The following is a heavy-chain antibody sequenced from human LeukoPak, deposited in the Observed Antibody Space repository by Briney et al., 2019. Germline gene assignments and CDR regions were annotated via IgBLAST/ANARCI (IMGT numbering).Heavy chain of an antibody. Sequence: SETLSLTCAVYGGSFSGYYWSWIRQPPGKGLEWIGEINHSGSTNYNPSLKSRVTISVDTSKNQFSLKLSSVTAADTAVYYCARPDNYYGSGKIDYWGQGTLVTVSS. V-gene: IGHV4-34*01. CDR1: GGSFSGYY. J-gene: IGHJ4*02. CDR3: ARPDNYYGSGKIDY. CDR2: INHSGST. D-gene: IGHD3-10*01.